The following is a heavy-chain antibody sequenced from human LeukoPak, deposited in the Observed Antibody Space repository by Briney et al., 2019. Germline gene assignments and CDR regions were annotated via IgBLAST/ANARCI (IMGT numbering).Heavy chain of an antibody. V-gene: IGHV3-30*02. CDR3: AKGYSSTLPDWFDP. CDR1: GFSFSVYE. Sequence: GGSLRLSCAASGFSFSVYEMHWVRQAPGKGLEWVAFIRYDGSNKCYADSVKGRFTISRDNSKNTLYLQMNSLRAEDTAVYYCAKGYSSTLPDWFDPWGQGTLVTVSS. D-gene: IGHD6-13*01. J-gene: IGHJ5*02. CDR2: IRYDGSNK.